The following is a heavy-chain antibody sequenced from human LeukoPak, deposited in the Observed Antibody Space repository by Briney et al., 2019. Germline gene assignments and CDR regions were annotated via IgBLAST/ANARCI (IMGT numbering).Heavy chain of an antibody. V-gene: IGHV1-8*03. D-gene: IGHD6-6*01. CDR2: MNPNSGNT. CDR3: ARGGGSSHPWGYYYMDV. J-gene: IGHJ6*03. CDR1: GYTLTSYD. Sequence: ASVKVSCKASGYTLTSYDINWVRQATGQGLEWMGCMNPNSGNTGYAQKFQGRVTSTRNTSISTAYMELSSLRSEDTAVYYCARGGGSSHPWGYYYMDVWGKGTTVTVSS.